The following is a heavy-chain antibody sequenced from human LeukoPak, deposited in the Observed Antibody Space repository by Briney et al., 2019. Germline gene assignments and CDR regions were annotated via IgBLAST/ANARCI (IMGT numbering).Heavy chain of an antibody. J-gene: IGHJ4*02. V-gene: IGHV3-30-3*01. CDR2: ISYDGTNK. CDR1: GFTFTNYA. CDR3: ARGFVLGAAKNYFDY. Sequence: GGSLRLSCAASGFTFTNYALHWVRQAPGKGLEWVAVISYDGTNKYYADSVKGRFTISRDNTKNTLSLQMNSLRAEDTALYYCARGFVLGAAKNYFDYWGQGALVTVSS. D-gene: IGHD2-21*02.